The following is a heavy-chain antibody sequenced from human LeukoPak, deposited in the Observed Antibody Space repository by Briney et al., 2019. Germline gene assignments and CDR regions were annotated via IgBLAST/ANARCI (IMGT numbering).Heavy chain of an antibody. Sequence: SETLSLTCAVSGGSMITNDWWSWVRQPPGKGLEWIGEIYHNGDTKYNPSFESRVTMPVDKSKTQFSLKLTSVTAADAAMYYCARVTWLGELGNWFDPWGQGTLVSVSS. V-gene: IGHV4-4*02. J-gene: IGHJ5*02. CDR1: GGSMITNDW. CDR3: ARVTWLGELGNWFDP. D-gene: IGHD3-10*01. CDR2: IYHNGDT.